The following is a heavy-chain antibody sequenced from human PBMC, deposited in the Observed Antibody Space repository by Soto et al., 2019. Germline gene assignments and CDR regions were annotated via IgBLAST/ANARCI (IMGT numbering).Heavy chain of an antibody. D-gene: IGHD3-16*02. CDR1: GYTFTSYD. V-gene: IGHV1-8*01. CDR3: AREVTFGGVIVKNYYYMDV. Sequence: ASVKVSCKASGYTFTSYDINWVRQATGQGLEWMGWMNPNSGNTGYAQKFQGRVTMTRNTSISTAYMELSSLRSEDTAVYYCAREVTFGGVIVKNYYYMDVWGKGTTVTVSS. J-gene: IGHJ6*03. CDR2: MNPNSGNT.